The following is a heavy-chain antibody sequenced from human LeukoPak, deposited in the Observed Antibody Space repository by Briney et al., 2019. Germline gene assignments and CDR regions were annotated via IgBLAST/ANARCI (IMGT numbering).Heavy chain of an antibody. Sequence: PGGSLRLSCAASGLTFGDAWMTWVRQAPGKGLEWVALIISQTCGGTTDYAAPVRGRITISREDSKSTLYLQMNSRKTDDTGQYYCATYRYSHGSTVYSYFDFCGQGTLVTVSS. J-gene: IGHJ4*02. V-gene: IGHV3-15*01. CDR3: ATYRYSHGSTVYSYFDF. CDR2: IISQTCGGTT. CDR1: GLTFGDAW. D-gene: IGHD3-16*02.